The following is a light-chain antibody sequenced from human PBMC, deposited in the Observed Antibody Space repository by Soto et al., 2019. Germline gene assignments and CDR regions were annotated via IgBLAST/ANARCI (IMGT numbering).Light chain of an antibody. Sequence: ETVMTQSPVTLSVSPGERATLSCRASQSVSGNFAWYQQRPGQAPRLLIYGASTRATGVPSRFSGSGSGTEFALTISSLQSEDFAVYYCQQYNNWPLTFGGGTKVDIK. CDR2: GAS. V-gene: IGKV3-15*01. CDR1: QSVSGN. CDR3: QQYNNWPLT. J-gene: IGKJ4*01.